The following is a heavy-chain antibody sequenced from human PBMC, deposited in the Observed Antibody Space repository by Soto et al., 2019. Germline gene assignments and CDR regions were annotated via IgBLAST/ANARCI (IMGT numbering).Heavy chain of an antibody. CDR1: GGSISSYY. V-gene: IGHV4-59*01. CDR2: IYYSGST. D-gene: IGHD2-15*01. J-gene: IGHJ5*02. CDR3: AGHPSRPRIWLDP. Sequence: SETLSLTCTVSGGSISSYYWSWIRQPPGKGLEWIGYIYYSGSTNYNPSLKSRVTISVDTSKNQFSLKLSSVTAADTAMYYCAGHPSRPRIWLDPSGPATLVTVSS.